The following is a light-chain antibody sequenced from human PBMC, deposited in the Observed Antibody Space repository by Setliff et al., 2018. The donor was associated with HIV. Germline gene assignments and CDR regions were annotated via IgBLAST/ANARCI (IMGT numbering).Light chain of an antibody. Sequence: QSALAQPPSVSGSPGQSVTISCTGTSSDIGTYNSISWYQQTPGTAPKLIIYEITARPSGVPDRFSGSKSGNTASLTISGLQVEDEADYFCSSLISSTSYVFGTGTKVT. CDR2: EIT. J-gene: IGLJ1*01. CDR3: SSLISSTSYV. CDR1: SSDIGTYNS. V-gene: IGLV2-18*02.